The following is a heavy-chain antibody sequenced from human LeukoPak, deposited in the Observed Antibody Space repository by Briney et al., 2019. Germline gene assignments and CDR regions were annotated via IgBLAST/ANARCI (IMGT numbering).Heavy chain of an antibody. CDR1: GYTFTGYY. CDR3: ARAPGTIAARDY. CDR2: VNPNSGGT. V-gene: IGHV1-2*02. Sequence: PSVKVSCKASGYTFTGYYMHWVRQAPGQGLEWMGWVNPNSGGTNYAQKFQGRGTMTRDTSISTAYMELSRLRSDDTAVYYCARAPGTIAARDYGGQGTLVTVSS. J-gene: IGHJ4*02. D-gene: IGHD6-13*01.